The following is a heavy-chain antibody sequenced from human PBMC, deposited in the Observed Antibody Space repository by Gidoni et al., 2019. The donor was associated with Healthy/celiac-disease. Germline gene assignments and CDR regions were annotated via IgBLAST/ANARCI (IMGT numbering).Heavy chain of an antibody. J-gene: IGHJ4*02. V-gene: IGHV1-8*01. CDR2: MNPNSGNT. Sequence: QVQLVQSGAEVKKPGASVKVSCKASGYTFTSYDINWVRQATGQGLEWMGWMNPNSGNTGYAQKFQGRVTRTRNTSISTAYMELSSLRSEDTAVYYCARSLKTTAGRVRGEGSAGYWGQGTLVTVSS. D-gene: IGHD3-10*01. CDR1: GYTFTSYD. CDR3: ARSLKTTAGRVRGEGSAGY.